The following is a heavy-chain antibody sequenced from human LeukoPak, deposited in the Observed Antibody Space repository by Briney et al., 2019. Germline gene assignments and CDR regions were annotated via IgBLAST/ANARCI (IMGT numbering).Heavy chain of an antibody. CDR1: GFTFSSYA. V-gene: IGHV3-30-3*01. CDR3: APIAATGSFDY. CDR2: ISYDGSNK. D-gene: IGHD2-15*01. J-gene: IGHJ4*02. Sequence: PGGPLRLSCAASGFTFSSYAMHWVRQAPGKGLEWVAVISYDGSNKYYADSVKGRFTISRDNSKNTLYLQMNSLRAEDTAVYYCAPIAATGSFDYWGQGTLVTVSS.